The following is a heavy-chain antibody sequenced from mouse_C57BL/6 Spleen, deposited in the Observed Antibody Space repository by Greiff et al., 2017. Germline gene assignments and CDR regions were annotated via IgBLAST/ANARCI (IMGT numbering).Heavy chain of an antibody. CDR3: ARDEDDGTWFAY. V-gene: IGHV3-1*01. CDR1: GYSITSGYD. Sequence: EVKLQQSGPGMVKPSQSLSLTCTVTGYSITSGYDWHWIRHFPGNKLEWMGYISYSGSTNYNPSLKSRISITHDTSKNHFFLKLNSVTTEDTATYYCARDEDDGTWFAYWGQGTLVTVSA. J-gene: IGHJ3*01. D-gene: IGHD2-3*01. CDR2: ISYSGST.